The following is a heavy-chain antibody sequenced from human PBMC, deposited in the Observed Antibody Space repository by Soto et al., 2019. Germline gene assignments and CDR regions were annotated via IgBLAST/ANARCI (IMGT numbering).Heavy chain of an antibody. J-gene: IGHJ4*02. Sequence: EVQLVESGGGLVQPGGSLRLSCAASGFTFSSYSMNWVRQAPGKGLEWVSDITSSSSTIYYADSVKGRFTISRDNAKNSLYLQMNSLTDEDTAVYYCARGGLYGDYAPFWGQGTLVTVSS. CDR2: ITSSSSTI. D-gene: IGHD4-17*01. CDR3: ARGGLYGDYAPF. CDR1: GFTFSSYS. V-gene: IGHV3-48*02.